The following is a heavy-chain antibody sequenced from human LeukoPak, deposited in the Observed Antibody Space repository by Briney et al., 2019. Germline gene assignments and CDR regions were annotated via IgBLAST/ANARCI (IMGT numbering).Heavy chain of an antibody. J-gene: IGHJ6*02. Sequence: GRSLRLSCAASGFTFSSYGMHWVRQAPGKGLEWVAVISYDGSNKYYADSVKGRFTISRDNSKNTLYLQMNSLRAEDTAVYYCAKDTGGTRMDVWGQGTTVTVSS. CDR3: AKDTGGTRMDV. V-gene: IGHV3-30*18. CDR2: ISYDGSNK. CDR1: GFTFSSYG. D-gene: IGHD1-14*01.